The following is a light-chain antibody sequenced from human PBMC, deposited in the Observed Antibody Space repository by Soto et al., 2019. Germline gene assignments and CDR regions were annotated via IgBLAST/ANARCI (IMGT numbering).Light chain of an antibody. V-gene: IGKV1-5*01. CDR1: QSTSSY. J-gene: IGKJ1*01. Sequence: IQMSHSASTLSASVKDRVTITCRASQSTSSYLAWYQQKPGKAPKLLIYDASILESGVLSRFSGSGAGTEFTLTISSLQPDDFATYYCQQYNSYWTFGQGTKVDIK. CDR2: DAS. CDR3: QQYNSYWT.